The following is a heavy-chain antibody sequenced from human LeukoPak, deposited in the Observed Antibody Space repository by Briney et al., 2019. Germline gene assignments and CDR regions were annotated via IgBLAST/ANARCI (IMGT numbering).Heavy chain of an antibody. J-gene: IGHJ3*02. D-gene: IGHD5-24*01. V-gene: IGHV3-30*03. CDR2: ISYDGGNK. CDR1: GFTFSTYG. Sequence: GGSLRLSCAASGFTFSTYGLHWVRQAPGKGLEWVSLISYDGGNKNYISSVKGRFTISRDNSKNTLYLQMNSLRAEDTAVYYCALQSDAFDIWGQGTMVTVSS. CDR3: ALQSDAFDI.